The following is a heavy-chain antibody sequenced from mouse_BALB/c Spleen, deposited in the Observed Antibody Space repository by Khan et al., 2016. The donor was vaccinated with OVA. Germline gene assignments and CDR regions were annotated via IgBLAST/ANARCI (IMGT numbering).Heavy chain of an antibody. J-gene: IGHJ2*01. CDR3: AITARINY. V-gene: IGHV3-2*02. CDR1: GYSITSGYG. CDR2: ISYSGST. Sequence: VQLKESGPGLVKPSQSLSLTCTVTGYSITSGYGWNWIRQFPGNKLEWMGYISYSGSTNYNPSLKSRISITRDTSKNQFFLQLNSVTTEDTATYYGAITARINYWGQGTTLTVSS. D-gene: IGHD1-2*01.